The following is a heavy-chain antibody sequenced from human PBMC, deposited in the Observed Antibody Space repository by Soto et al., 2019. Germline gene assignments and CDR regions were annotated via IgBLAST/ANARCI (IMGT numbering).Heavy chain of an antibody. Sequence: ASVKVSCKASGYTFTDFDIYWVRQAPGQRPEWLGWINPRSAATNYAQNFQGRVTMTRDTSIDTAYMELSSLRSDDTAVYYCARELETLATPLDFWGQGTLVTVSS. J-gene: IGHJ4*02. CDR3: ARELETLATPLDF. CDR1: GYTFTDFD. V-gene: IGHV1-2*02. D-gene: IGHD3-3*02. CDR2: INPRSAAT.